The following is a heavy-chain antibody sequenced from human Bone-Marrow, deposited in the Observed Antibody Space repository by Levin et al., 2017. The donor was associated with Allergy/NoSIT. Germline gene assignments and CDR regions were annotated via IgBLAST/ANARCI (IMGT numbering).Heavy chain of an antibody. J-gene: IGHJ5*02. V-gene: IGHV4-39*01. Sequence: SETLSLTCTVSGDSISSRSHYWGWIRQPPGKGLEWIGSIYDSGSTHYNPSLKSRVTISEDTSKNQFSLKLSSVTAADTAAYYCARLPRDFWSGYSDLWGQGTLVTVSS. CDR2: IYDSGST. D-gene: IGHD3-3*01. CDR1: GDSISSRSHY. CDR3: ARLPRDFWSGYSDL.